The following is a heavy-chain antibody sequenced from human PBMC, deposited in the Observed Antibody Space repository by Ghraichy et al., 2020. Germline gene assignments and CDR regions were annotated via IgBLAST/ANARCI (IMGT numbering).Heavy chain of an antibody. CDR1: GFTFSDYW. J-gene: IGHJ4*02. CDR2: IKQDGSEI. D-gene: IGHD3-10*02. V-gene: IGHV3-7*01. Sequence: ETLSLTCVASGFTFSDYWMTWVRQAPGKGLEWVGDIKQDGSEIKYVDSVRGRFTISRDNARNSVYLQMNSLRADDTGVYYCARDVRWFDYWGQGTLVGVSS. CDR3: ARDVRWFDY.